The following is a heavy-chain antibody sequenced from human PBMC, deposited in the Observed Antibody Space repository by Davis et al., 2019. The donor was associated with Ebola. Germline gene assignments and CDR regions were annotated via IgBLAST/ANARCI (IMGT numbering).Heavy chain of an antibody. J-gene: IGHJ6*03. CDR1: GYSFTNYW. V-gene: IGHV5-51*01. D-gene: IGHD5-24*01. CDR3: ARSDTGYSYSYMDV. Sequence: GESLKISCKGSGYSFTNYWIAWVRQMPGKGLEWMGIIYPGDSDTRYSPSFQGQVAISADKSISTAYLQWNSLKASDTAMYYCARSDTGYSYSYMDVWGKGTTVTVSS. CDR2: IYPGDSDT.